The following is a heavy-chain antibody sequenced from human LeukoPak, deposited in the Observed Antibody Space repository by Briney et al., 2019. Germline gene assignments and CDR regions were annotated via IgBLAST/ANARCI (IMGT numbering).Heavy chain of an antibody. V-gene: IGHV3-30*18. J-gene: IGHJ4*02. CDR2: ISYDGIKK. Sequence: GGALRLSCAASGFTFSSYGMHWVRQAPGKGLDCVAAISYDGIKKYYPYSVKGRFTISRDNSKNTLYLQMNSLRAEDTAVYSWAKAYNVVPTPSFDCWGQGTLVTVSS. CDR1: GFTFSSYG. CDR3: AKAYNVVPTPSFDC. D-gene: IGHD2-21*01.